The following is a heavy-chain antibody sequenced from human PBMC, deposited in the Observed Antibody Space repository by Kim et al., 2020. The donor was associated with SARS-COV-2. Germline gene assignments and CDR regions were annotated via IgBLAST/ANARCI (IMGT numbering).Heavy chain of an antibody. Sequence: SETLSLTCTVSGGSISSYYWSWIRQPPGKGLEWIGYIYYSGSNNYNPSLKSRVTISVDTSKNQFSLKLSSVTAADTAVYYCARAAAGTPWSYYYYYMDVWGKGTTVTLSS. CDR1: GGSISSYY. CDR3: ARAAAGTPWSYYYYYMDV. J-gene: IGHJ6*03. CDR2: IYYSGSN. D-gene: IGHD6-13*01. V-gene: IGHV4-59*01.